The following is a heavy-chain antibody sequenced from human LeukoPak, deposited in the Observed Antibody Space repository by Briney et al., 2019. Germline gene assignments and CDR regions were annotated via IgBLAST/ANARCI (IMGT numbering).Heavy chain of an antibody. Sequence: PSETLSLTCTVSGGSISSYYWSWIRQPPGKGLELIGYIYYSGSTNYNPSLKSRVTISVDTSKNQFSLKLSSVTAADTAVYYCATHYYGSGSYPDYFDYWGQGTLVTVSS. J-gene: IGHJ4*02. CDR2: IYYSGST. CDR1: GGSISSYY. V-gene: IGHV4-59*01. D-gene: IGHD3-10*01. CDR3: ATHYYGSGSYPDYFDY.